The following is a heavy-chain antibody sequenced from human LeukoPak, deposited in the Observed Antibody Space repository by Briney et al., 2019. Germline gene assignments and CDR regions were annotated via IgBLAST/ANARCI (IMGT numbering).Heavy chain of an antibody. CDR3: ARLPHYGPFDY. J-gene: IGHJ4*02. CDR2: IYYSGST. V-gene: IGHV4-39*01. CDR1: GGSFSSSSYY. Sequence: SETLSLTCSVYGGSFSSSSYYWGWIRQPPGKGLEWIGSIYYSGSTYYNPSLKSRVTISVDTSKNQFSLKLSSVTAADTAVYYCARLPHYGPFDYWGQGTLVTVSS. D-gene: IGHD3-10*01.